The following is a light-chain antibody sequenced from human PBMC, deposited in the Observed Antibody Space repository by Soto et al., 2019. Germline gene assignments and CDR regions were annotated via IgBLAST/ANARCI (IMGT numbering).Light chain of an antibody. CDR3: QSYDSSLKV. CDR2: GNS. J-gene: IGLJ3*02. Sequence: QSVLTQPPSVSGAPGQRVTISCTGSSSNIGAGYDVHWYQQLPGTAPKLLIYGNSNRPSGFPDRFSGSKSGTSASLAITGLHAEDEADYYCQSYDSSLKVFGGGTKLTVL. CDR1: SSNIGAGYD. V-gene: IGLV1-40*01.